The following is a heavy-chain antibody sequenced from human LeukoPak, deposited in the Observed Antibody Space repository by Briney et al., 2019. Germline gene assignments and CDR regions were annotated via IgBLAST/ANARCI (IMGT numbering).Heavy chain of an antibody. D-gene: IGHD3-22*01. Sequence: SETLSLTCTVSGGSISSYFWSWIRQTPEKGLEWIGYIHHTGSTNDNPSLKGRVTISVDTSKNQLSLKIRAVTAADTAVYYCARRGPTSHQNSSGYFDSWGQGILVTVSS. J-gene: IGHJ4*02. V-gene: IGHV4-59*12. CDR1: GGSISSYF. CDR2: IHHTGST. CDR3: ARRGPTSHQNSSGYFDS.